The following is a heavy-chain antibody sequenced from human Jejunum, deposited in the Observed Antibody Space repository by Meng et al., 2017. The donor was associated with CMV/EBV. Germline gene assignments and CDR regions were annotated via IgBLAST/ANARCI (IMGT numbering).Heavy chain of an antibody. V-gene: IGHV4-59*01. D-gene: IGHD3-3*01. CDR2: IHYSEST. CDR1: GRSLSSYY. Sequence: TVSGRSLSSYYWSWVRQSPRKRLEWLGYIHYSESTKYNPSLESRVTMSLDRSRNQFSLRLSSVTAADTAVYFCVRGVSPTEWPLEKWGQGTLVTVSS. CDR3: VRGVSPTEWPLEK. J-gene: IGHJ4*02.